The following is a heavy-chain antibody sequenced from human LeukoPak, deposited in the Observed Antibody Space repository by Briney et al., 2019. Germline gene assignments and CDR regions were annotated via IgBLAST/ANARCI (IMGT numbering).Heavy chain of an antibody. CDR2: ISGSGGST. Sequence: GGSLRLSCTASGFTFSTYNMNYVRQAPGKGLEWVSAISGSGGSTYYADSVKGRFTISRDNSKNTLYLQMNSLRAEDTAVYYCAKDTAMVKYYFDYWGQGTLVTVSS. CDR1: GFTFSTYN. CDR3: AKDTAMVKYYFDY. V-gene: IGHV3-23*01. D-gene: IGHD5-18*01. J-gene: IGHJ4*02.